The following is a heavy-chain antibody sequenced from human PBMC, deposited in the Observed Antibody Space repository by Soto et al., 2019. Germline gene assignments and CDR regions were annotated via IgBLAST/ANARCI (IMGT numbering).Heavy chain of an antibody. CDR2: ISAYNGNT. CDR1: GYTFTSYG. V-gene: IGHV1-18*01. Sequence: ASVKVSCKASGYTFTSYGISWVRQAPGQGLEWMGWISAYNGNTNYAQKLQGRVTMTTDTSTSTAYMELRSLRSDDTAVYYCARVESAIAAAGTSPDYYYGMDVWGQGTTVTVSS. CDR3: ARVESAIAAAGTSPDYYYGMDV. J-gene: IGHJ6*02. D-gene: IGHD6-13*01.